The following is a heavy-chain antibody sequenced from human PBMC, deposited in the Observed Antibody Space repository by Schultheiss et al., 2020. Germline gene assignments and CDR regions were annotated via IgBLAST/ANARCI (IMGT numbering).Heavy chain of an antibody. CDR3: ARDYYDSSGLVDAFDI. V-gene: IGHV1-18*01. D-gene: IGHD3-22*01. J-gene: IGHJ3*02. CDR1: GYTFTSYG. CDR2: ISAYNGNT. Sequence: ASVKVSCKASGYTFTSYGISWVRQAPGQGLEWMGWISAYNGNTNYAQKLQGKVTMTTDTSTSTAYMELRSLRSDDTAVYYCARDYYDSSGLVDAFDIWGQGTMVTVSS.